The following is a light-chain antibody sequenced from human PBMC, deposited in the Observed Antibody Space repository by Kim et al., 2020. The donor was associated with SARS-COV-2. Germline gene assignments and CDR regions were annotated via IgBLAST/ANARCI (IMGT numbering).Light chain of an antibody. V-gene: IGKV1-27*01. J-gene: IGKJ1*01. CDR2: DAS. CDR1: QGISNF. CDR3: QKYISAPWA. Sequence: DIQMTQSPSSLSASVGDRVTITCRSSQGISNFLAWYQQKPGTVPKLLIYDASVLQSGVPSRFSGSGSGTDFTLTISSLQPEDVATYYCQKYISAPWAFGQGTKVDIK.